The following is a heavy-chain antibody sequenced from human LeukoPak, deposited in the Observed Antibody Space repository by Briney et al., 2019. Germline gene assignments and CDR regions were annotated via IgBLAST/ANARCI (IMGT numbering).Heavy chain of an antibody. CDR1: GGSISSYY. CDR3: ARSSTAVTNWYFDL. Sequence: SETLSLTCTVSGGSISSYYWSWIRHPPGKGLEWIGFIYSSGSTNYNPSLKSRVTISVDTSNNQFSLTLRSVTAADTAVYYCARSSTAVTNWYFDLWGRGTLVTVSS. V-gene: IGHV4-59*08. J-gene: IGHJ2*01. CDR2: IYSSGST. D-gene: IGHD4-23*01.